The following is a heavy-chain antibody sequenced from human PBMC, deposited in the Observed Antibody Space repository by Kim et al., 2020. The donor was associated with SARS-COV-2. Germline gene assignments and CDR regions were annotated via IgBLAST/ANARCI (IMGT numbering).Heavy chain of an antibody. J-gene: IGHJ4*02. CDR1: GGSISSSSYY. D-gene: IGHD3-16*01. CDR3: ARGRDYDYVWGSYIDY. Sequence: SETLSLTCTVSGGSISSSSYYWGWIRQPPGKGLEWIGSIYYSGSTYYNPSLKSRVTISVDTSKNQFSLKLSSVTAADTAVYYCARGRDYDYVWGSYIDYWGQGTLVTVSS. V-gene: IGHV4-39*07. CDR2: IYYSGST.